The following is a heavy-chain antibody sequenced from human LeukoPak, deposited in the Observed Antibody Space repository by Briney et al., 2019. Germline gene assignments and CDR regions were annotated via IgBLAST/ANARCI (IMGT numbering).Heavy chain of an antibody. CDR3: ARDLLVGSSGWPDYYYYGMDV. D-gene: IGHD6-19*01. J-gene: IGHJ6*02. CDR2: ISAYNGNT. Sequence: VASVKVSCKASGYTFTSYGISWVRQAPGQGLEWMGWISAYNGNTNYAQKLQGRVTMTTDTSTSTAYMELRSLRSDDTAVYYCARDLLVGSSGWPDYYYYGMDVWGQGTTVTVSS. CDR1: GYTFTSYG. V-gene: IGHV1-18*01.